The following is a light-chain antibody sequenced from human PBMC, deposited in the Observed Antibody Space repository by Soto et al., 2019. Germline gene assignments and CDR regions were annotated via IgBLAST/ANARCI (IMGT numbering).Light chain of an antibody. CDR2: DAS. V-gene: IGKV1-39*01. Sequence: IEVTQSQSSLAASLGDRVTITCRASQTIGTYVNWYRQKSGAAPELLIYDASTLQSGVPSRFRGGASGTDFTLTISSLQLDDFATXYCQQSYNTPLTFGQETKVDIK. CDR1: QTIGTY. CDR3: QQSYNTPLT. J-gene: IGKJ1*01.